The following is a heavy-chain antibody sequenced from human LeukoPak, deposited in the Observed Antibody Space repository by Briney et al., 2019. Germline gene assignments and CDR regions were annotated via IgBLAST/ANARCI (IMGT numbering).Heavy chain of an antibody. Sequence: GESLKISCKGSGHIFTNSWIAWVRQQPGKGLEWMGIIYPDDSDTRYNPSFQGQVTISADKSISTAYLQWNSLKASDTAMYYCARSAGHCANGVCYSYNWFDPWGQGTLVTVSS. D-gene: IGHD2-8*01. J-gene: IGHJ5*02. V-gene: IGHV5-51*01. CDR1: GHIFTNSW. CDR3: ARSAGHCANGVCYSYNWFDP. CDR2: IYPDDSDT.